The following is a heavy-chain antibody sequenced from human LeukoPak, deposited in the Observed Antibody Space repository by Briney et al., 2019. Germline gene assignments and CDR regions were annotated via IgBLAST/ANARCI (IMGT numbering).Heavy chain of an antibody. D-gene: IGHD6-13*01. CDR1: GYTFTSYG. J-gene: IGHJ4*02. Sequence: GASVKVSCKASGYTFTSYGVSRVRQAPGQGLEWMGWMSGSNGNTNYAQKLQGRVTMTTDTSTSTAYMELRSLRSDDTAVYYCARYPLSYSSNWHYYFDYWGQGTLLTVSS. V-gene: IGHV1-18*01. CDR3: ARYPLSYSSNWHYYFDY. CDR2: MSGSNGNT.